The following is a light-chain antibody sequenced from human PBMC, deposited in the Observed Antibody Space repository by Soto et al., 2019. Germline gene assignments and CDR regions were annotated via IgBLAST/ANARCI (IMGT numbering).Light chain of an antibody. J-gene: IGLJ3*02. CDR2: EVS. Sequence: QSALTQPASVSGSPGQSITISCTGTSSDVGGYNYVSWYQQHPGKATKLMIYEVSNRPSGVSNRFSGSKSGNTASLTISGLQAEDEADYYCSSYTSSSTLRVFGGGTKVTVL. V-gene: IGLV2-14*01. CDR3: SSYTSSSTLRV. CDR1: SSDVGGYNY.